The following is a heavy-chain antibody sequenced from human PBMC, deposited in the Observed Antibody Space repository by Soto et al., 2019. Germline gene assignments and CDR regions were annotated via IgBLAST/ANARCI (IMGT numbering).Heavy chain of an antibody. J-gene: IGHJ6*02. CDR3: AREQEVVPAAIPYYYHVMDV. V-gene: IGHV1-3*01. CDR1: GYTFTSYA. CDR2: INAGNGNT. D-gene: IGHD2-2*01. Sequence: ASVKVSCKASGYTFTSYAMHWVRQAPGQRLEWMGWINAGNGNTKYSQKFQGRVTITRDTSASTAYMELSSLRSEDTAVYYCAREQEVVPAAIPYYYHVMDVWGQGTTVTVSS.